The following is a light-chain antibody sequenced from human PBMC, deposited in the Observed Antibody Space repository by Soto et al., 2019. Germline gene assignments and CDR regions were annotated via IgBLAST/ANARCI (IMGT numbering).Light chain of an antibody. Sequence: QSVLTQPPSASGTPGQRVTISCSGGSSNIGSHTVNWYQHLPGTAPKILIYSNNQRPSGVPDRFSGSVSGSSASLAISGLQSVDEADYYCAAWHDSLNGPVFGGGTKVTVL. V-gene: IGLV1-44*01. CDR1: SSNIGSHT. J-gene: IGLJ2*01. CDR2: SNN. CDR3: AAWHDSLNGPV.